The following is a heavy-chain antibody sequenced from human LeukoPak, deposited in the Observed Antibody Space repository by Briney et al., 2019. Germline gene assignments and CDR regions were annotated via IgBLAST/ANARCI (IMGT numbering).Heavy chain of an antibody. V-gene: IGHV3-48*03. CDR3: ARGSTPDTLVGYDY. J-gene: IGHJ4*02. CDR2: ISSSGSTI. Sequence: GGSLRLSCAASGFTFSSYEMNWVRQAPGKGLEWVSYISSSGSTIYYADSVKGRFTISRDNAKNSLYLQMNSLRAEDTAVYYCARGSTPDTLVGYDYWGQGTLVTVSS. D-gene: IGHD1-26*01. CDR1: GFTFSSYE.